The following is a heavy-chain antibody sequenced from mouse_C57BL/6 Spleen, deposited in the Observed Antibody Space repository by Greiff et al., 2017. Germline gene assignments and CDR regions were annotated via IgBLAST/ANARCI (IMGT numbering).Heavy chain of an antibody. V-gene: IGHV1-64*01. Sequence: QVQLQQPGAELVKPGASVKLSCKASGYTFTSYWMHWVKQRPGQGLEWIGMIHPNSGSTNYNEKFKSKATLTVDKSSSTAYMQLSSLTSEDSAVYYGARGASTMVTEAWFAYWGQGTLVTVSA. D-gene: IGHD2-2*01. CDR2: IHPNSGST. CDR3: ARGASTMVTEAWFAY. CDR1: GYTFTSYW. J-gene: IGHJ3*01.